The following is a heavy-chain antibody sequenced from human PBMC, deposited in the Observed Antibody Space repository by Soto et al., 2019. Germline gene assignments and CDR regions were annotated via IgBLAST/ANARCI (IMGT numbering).Heavy chain of an antibody. J-gene: IGHJ6*03. CDR3: AKEGSNCSSTSCYSYYYYYYMDV. V-gene: IGHV3-23*01. Sequence: GGSLSLSCAASGFTFSSYAMSWVRQAPGKGLEWVSAISGSGGSTYYADSVKGRFTISRDNSKNTLYLQMNSLRAEDTAVYYCAKEGSNCSSTSCYSYYYYYYMDVWGKGTTVTVSS. CDR1: GFTFSSYA. D-gene: IGHD2-2*02. CDR2: ISGSGGST.